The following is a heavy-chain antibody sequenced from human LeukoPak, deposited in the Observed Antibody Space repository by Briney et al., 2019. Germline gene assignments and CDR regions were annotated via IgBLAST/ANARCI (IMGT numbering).Heavy chain of an antibody. Sequence: SVKVSCKASGGTFSSYTISWVRQAPGQGLEWMGRIIPILAIANYAQKFQGRVTITADKSTSTAYMELSSLRSEDTAVYYCARGYCSGGSCYSLAYWGQGTLVTVSS. V-gene: IGHV1-69*02. CDR2: IIPILAIA. CDR3: ARGYCSGGSCYSLAY. CDR1: GGTFSSYT. D-gene: IGHD2-15*01. J-gene: IGHJ4*02.